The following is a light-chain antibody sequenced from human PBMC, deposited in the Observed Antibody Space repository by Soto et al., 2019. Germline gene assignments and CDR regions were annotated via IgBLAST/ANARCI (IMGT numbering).Light chain of an antibody. Sequence: QSVLTQPASVSGSPGQSITISCTGTSSDVGGYIYVSWYQQHPGKAPKLMIYDVTSRPSGVSYRFSGSKSGNTASLTISGPQAEDEADYYCSSCTTSSSYVFGTGTKVTVL. V-gene: IGLV2-14*01. J-gene: IGLJ1*01. CDR2: DVT. CDR1: SSDVGGYIY. CDR3: SSCTTSSSYV.